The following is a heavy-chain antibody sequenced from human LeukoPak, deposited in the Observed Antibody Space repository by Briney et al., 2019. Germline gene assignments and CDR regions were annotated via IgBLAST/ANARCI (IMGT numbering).Heavy chain of an antibody. CDR3: ARGGYYYDSSGYSDY. J-gene: IGHJ4*02. D-gene: IGHD3-22*01. Sequence: GASVRVSCKASGYTFTSYGISWVRQAPGQGLEWMGWISAYNGNTNYAQKLQGRVTMTTDTSTSTAYMELRSLRSDDTAVYYCARGGYYYDSSGYSDYWGQGTLVTVSS. CDR2: ISAYNGNT. CDR1: GYTFTSYG. V-gene: IGHV1-18*01.